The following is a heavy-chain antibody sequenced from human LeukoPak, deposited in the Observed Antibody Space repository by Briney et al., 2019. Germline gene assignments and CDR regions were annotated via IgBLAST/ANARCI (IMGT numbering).Heavy chain of an antibody. V-gene: IGHV3-7*01. Sequence: GGSLRLSCAASGFTFSSYWMSWVRQAPGKGLECVANIKQDGSEKYYVDSVKGRFTISRDNAKNSLYLQMNSLRAEDTAVYYCARGRGDPGVTIFGEVIHYYYYGMDVWGQGTTVTVSS. CDR2: IKQDGSEK. CDR1: GFTFSSYW. D-gene: IGHD3-3*01. CDR3: ARGRGDPGVTIFGEVIHYYYYGMDV. J-gene: IGHJ6*02.